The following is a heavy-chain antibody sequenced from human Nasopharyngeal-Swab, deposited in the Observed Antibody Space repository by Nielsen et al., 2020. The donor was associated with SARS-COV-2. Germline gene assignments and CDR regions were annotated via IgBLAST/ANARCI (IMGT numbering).Heavy chain of an antibody. CDR2: TYYRSKWYN. D-gene: IGHD4-17*01. V-gene: IGHV6-1*01. CDR1: GASVSSSSAA. CDR3: ARARGAYGDYYYYYYTDV. J-gene: IGHJ6*03. Sequence: LSLTCAISGASVSSSSAAWNWIRQSPSRGLEWLGRTYYRSKWYNDYAVSVKSRITINPDTSKNQFSLHLNSVTPEDTAVYYCARARGAYGDYYYYYYTDVWGKGTTVTVSS.